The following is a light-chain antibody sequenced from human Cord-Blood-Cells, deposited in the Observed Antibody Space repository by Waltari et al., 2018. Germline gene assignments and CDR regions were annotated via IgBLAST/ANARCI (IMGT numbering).Light chain of an antibody. CDR3: DPTDSSGNQGV. V-gene: IGLV3-10*01. CDR1: ALPNKY. CDR2: EDS. Sequence: SYELTQPPSVPVSPGQTARITCSGDALPNKYAYWYQQKSGQAPVLVIYEDSKRPSGIPERFAGSSSWTMATWRISGAQVDDEAEHSGDPTDSSGNQGVFGGATKLTVL. J-gene: IGLJ2*01.